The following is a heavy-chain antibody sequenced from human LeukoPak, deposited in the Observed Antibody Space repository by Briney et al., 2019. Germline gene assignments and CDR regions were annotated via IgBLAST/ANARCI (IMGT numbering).Heavy chain of an antibody. CDR2: FFTSGTSGTT. V-gene: IGHV4-4*07. D-gene: IGHD4-11*01. J-gene: IGHJ6*03. CDR3: ARATHDYSNYGYYYYYMDV. CDR1: GGSVSTYY. Sequence: SETLSLTCTVSGGSVSTYYWSWIRQPAGKGLEFIGRFFTSGTSGTTNYNPSLKSRVTMSLDTSKNQFSLKLSSVTAADTAVYYCARATHDYSNYGYYYYYMDVWGKGTTVTVSS.